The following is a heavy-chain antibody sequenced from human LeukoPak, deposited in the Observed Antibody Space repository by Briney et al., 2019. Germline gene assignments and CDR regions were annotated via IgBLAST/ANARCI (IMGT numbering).Heavy chain of an antibody. CDR3: ARVQLERSGEPFDY. D-gene: IGHD1-1*01. CDR2: ISSYNGDT. CDR1: GYTSSRDG. J-gene: IGHJ4*02. V-gene: IGHV1-18*01. Sequence: ASVKVSCKASGYTSSRDGISWVRQAPGQGLEWTVWISSYNGDTKYADKLQGRVTMTTDTSTSTAYIELRSLRSDDTDVYYCARVQLERSGEPFDYWGKGTLVTVSS.